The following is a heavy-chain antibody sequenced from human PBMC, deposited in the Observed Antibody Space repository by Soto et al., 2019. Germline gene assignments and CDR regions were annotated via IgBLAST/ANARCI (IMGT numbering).Heavy chain of an antibody. D-gene: IGHD6-13*01. CDR3: ARSLRAATPEGWFDP. J-gene: IGHJ5*02. Sequence: QLQLQESGPGLVKPSETLSLTCTVSGGSISSSSYYWGWIRQPPGKGLEWIGSIYYSGSTYYNPSLKSRVPTPVDTSKSQFSLQLSSVTAADTAVYYCARSLRAATPEGWFDPWGQGTLVTVSS. CDR1: GGSISSSSYY. V-gene: IGHV4-39*01. CDR2: IYYSGST.